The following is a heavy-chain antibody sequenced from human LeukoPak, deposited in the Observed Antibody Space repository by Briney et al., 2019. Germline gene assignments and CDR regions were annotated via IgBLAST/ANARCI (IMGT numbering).Heavy chain of an antibody. J-gene: IGHJ4*02. Sequence: GGSLRLSCAASGFTFSIYAMHWVRQAPGKGLEWVAVISYDGSNKYYADSVKGRFTISRDNSKNTLYLQMNSLRAEDTAVYCCAREPGGYFDYWGQGTLVTVSS. V-gene: IGHV3-30*04. CDR1: GFTFSIYA. CDR3: AREPGGYFDY. D-gene: IGHD3-10*01. CDR2: ISYDGSNK.